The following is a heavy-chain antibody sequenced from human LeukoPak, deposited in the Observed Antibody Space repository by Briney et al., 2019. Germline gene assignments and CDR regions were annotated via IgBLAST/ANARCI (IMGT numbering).Heavy chain of an antibody. CDR1: GFTVSSNY. J-gene: IGHJ3*02. Sequence: GGSLRLSWAASGFTVSSNYMSWVRQAPGKGLEGVSVINIGGNTYYAASVTGRFTISRDNSKNTLYLQMNSLRAEDTAVYYCARGTAYDSGGYSSSGDAFDIWGQGTMVTVSS. CDR2: INIGGNT. D-gene: IGHD3-22*01. V-gene: IGHV3-53*01. CDR3: ARGTAYDSGGYSSSGDAFDI.